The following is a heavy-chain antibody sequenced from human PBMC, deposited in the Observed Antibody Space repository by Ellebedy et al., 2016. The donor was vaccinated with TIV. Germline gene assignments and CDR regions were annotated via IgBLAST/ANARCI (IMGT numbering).Heavy chain of an antibody. CDR2: ISGSGGST. CDR3: AKDRALGYCTDGSCNTK. D-gene: IGHD2-15*01. V-gene: IGHV3-23*01. J-gene: IGHJ4*02. Sequence: GESLKISCAASGFTFSSFVMSWVRQAPGKGLEWVSAISGSGGSTYYADSVKGRCTISRDISRNTLYLQMNSLRAEDTAVYYCAKDRALGYCTDGSCNTKWGQGTLVTVSS. CDR1: GFTFSSFV.